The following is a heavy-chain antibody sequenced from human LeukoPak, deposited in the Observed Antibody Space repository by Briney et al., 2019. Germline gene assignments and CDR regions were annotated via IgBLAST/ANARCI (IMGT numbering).Heavy chain of an antibody. Sequence: GGSLRLSCAASGFIVSSRYMSWVRQAPGKGLEWVSAIYSGVGTNYADSVKGRFTISRDNSRSTLYPQMNSLRAEDTAVYYCVRAENGMDVWGRGTAVTVS. CDR1: GFIVSSRY. CDR2: IYSGVGT. CDR3: VRAENGMDV. J-gene: IGHJ6*02. V-gene: IGHV3-53*01.